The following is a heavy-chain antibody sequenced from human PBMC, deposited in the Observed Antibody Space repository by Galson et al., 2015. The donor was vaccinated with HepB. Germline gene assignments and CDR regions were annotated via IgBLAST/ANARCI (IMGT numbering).Heavy chain of an antibody. Sequence: SLRLSCAASGFTFSSFAMHWVRQAPGKGLEWVAVIWYDGSKKYYADSVEGRFTITRDNSKSTLNLEMNSLRAEGTALYYCARGIIVAVPAAMEISYYFDYWGQGTLVTVSS. CDR1: GFTFSSFA. CDR2: IWYDGSKK. CDR3: ARGIIVAVPAAMEISYYFDY. J-gene: IGHJ4*02. D-gene: IGHD2-2*01. V-gene: IGHV3-33*01.